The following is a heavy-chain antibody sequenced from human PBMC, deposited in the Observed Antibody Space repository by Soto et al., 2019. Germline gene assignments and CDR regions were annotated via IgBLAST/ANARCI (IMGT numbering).Heavy chain of an antibody. Sequence: QVQLQESRPGLVKPSQTLSLTCTVSGGSISSGDYYWSWIRQPPGKGLEWIGYIYYSGFTYYNPSLNSRLTMSVDTSKNQFSLKLSSVIAADTAVYYCARSDNYVPFDHWGQGTLVTVSS. V-gene: IGHV4-30-4*01. CDR2: IYYSGFT. CDR3: ARSDNYVPFDH. CDR1: GGSISSGDYY. D-gene: IGHD4-4*01. J-gene: IGHJ4*02.